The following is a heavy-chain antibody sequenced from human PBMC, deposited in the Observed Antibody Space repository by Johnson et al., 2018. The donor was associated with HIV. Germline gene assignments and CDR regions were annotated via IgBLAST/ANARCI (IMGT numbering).Heavy chain of an antibody. J-gene: IGHJ3*02. Sequence: QMQLVESGGDLVQPGRSLRLSCAASGFRFDDYAMTWIRQAPGKGLEWVSHISTSGGGIYYADSVKGRFTISRDNARNSLYLQMNSLRAEDKALYYCARGFSSSSSSWKGAFDIWGQGTMVTVSS. V-gene: IGHV3-11*01. CDR1: GFRFDDYA. CDR2: ISTSGGGI. D-gene: IGHD6-13*01. CDR3: ARGFSSSSSSWKGAFDI.